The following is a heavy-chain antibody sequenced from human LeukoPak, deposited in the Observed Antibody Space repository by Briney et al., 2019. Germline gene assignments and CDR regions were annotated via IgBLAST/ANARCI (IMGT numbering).Heavy chain of an antibody. J-gene: IGHJ4*02. D-gene: IGHD4-17*01. CDR2: IFSSGST. CDR1: GFTVSSNY. CDR3: ARHYGDYVQGDY. V-gene: IGHV3-66*04. Sequence: GRSLRLSCAASGFTVSSNYMSWVRQAPGKGLEWVSVIFSSGSTYYADSVKGRFTISRDNSKNTLYLQMNSLRAEDTAVYYCARHYGDYVQGDYWGQGTLVTVSS.